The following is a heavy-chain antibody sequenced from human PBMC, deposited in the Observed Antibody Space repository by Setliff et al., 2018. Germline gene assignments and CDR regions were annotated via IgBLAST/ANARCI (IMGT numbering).Heavy chain of an antibody. D-gene: IGHD2-2*01. J-gene: IGHJ4*02. V-gene: IGHV1-18*01. CDR1: GYTFHDYA. CDR3: SRLVRYCTSTTCQRASGGEF. Sequence: ASVKVSCKTSGYTFHDYAISWVRQAPGQGLEWMGWISAYTGNTYHAQKLHGRHTLTTDTSTSTAYMELRSLESDDTAVYYCSRLVRYCTSTTCQRASGGEFWGQGTLVTVSS. CDR2: ISAYTGNT.